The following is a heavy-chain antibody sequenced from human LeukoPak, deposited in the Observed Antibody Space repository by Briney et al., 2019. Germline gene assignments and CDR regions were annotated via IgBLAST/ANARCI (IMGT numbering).Heavy chain of an antibody. Sequence: SETLSLTCTVPGGSISSSSYYWGWIRQPPGKGLEWIGSIYYSGSTYYNPSLKSRVTISVDTSKNQFSLKLSSVTAADTAVYYCARLRVVPAARPFYGMDVWGQGTTVTVSS. CDR1: GGSISSSSYY. D-gene: IGHD2-2*02. J-gene: IGHJ6*02. V-gene: IGHV4-39*01. CDR2: IYYSGST. CDR3: ARLRVVPAARPFYGMDV.